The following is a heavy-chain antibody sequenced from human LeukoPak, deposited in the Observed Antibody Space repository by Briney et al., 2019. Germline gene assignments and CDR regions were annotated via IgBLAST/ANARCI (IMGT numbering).Heavy chain of an antibody. CDR3: SRGHYGPDY. D-gene: IGHD3-16*01. V-gene: IGHV3-74*01. CDR2: IQRDGTSP. Sequence: GSLRLSCTASGFPYGSTSMHWVRRAPGKGLEWVSGIQRDGTSPTYADSVKGRFIISRDNAKGSVYLQMNILRAEDTAVYYCSRGHYGPDYWGQGTLVTVSS. CDR1: GFPYGSTS. J-gene: IGHJ4*02.